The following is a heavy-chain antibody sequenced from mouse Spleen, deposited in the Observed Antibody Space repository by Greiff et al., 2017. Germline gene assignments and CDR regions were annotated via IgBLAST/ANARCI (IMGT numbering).Heavy chain of an antibody. CDR3: ARSHYGSSYRYFDV. D-gene: IGHD1-1*01. CDR2: ISYSGST. J-gene: IGHJ1*01. CDR1: GCGITSDY. V-gene: IGHV3-8*01. Sequence: EVKLMESGPGLGDASQGRALTCSVTGCGITSDYWNWIRKCPVNKLEYMGYISYSGSTYYNPSLKSRISITRDTSKNQYYLQLNSVTTEDTATSSCARSHYGSSYRYFDVWGAGTTVTVST.